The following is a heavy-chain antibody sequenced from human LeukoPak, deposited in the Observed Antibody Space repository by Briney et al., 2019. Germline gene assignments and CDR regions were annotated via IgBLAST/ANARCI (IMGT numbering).Heavy chain of an antibody. CDR2: ISSSSSTI. V-gene: IGHV3-48*01. CDR1: GFTFSSYA. J-gene: IGHJ4*02. Sequence: PGGSLRLSCAASGFTFSSYAMSWVRQAPGKGLEWVSYISSSSSTIYYADSVKGRFTISRDNAKNSLYLQMNSLRAEDTAVYYCARQELWISYLGQGTLVTVSS. D-gene: IGHD7-27*01. CDR3: ARQELWISY.